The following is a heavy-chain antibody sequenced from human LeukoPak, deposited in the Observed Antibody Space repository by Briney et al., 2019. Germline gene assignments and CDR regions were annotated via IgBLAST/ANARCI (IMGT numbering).Heavy chain of an antibody. CDR1: GFTFSSYA. D-gene: IGHD3-3*01. J-gene: IGHJ4*02. CDR2: ISGSGGST. V-gene: IGHV3-23*01. CDR3: AKDGVYDFWSGYYLDY. Sequence: PGGSLRLSCAASGFTFSSYAMSWVRQAPRKGLEWVTAISGSGGSTYYADSVKGRFTISRDNSKNTLYLQMNSLRAEDTAVYYCAKDGVYDFWSGYYLDYWGQGTLVTVSP.